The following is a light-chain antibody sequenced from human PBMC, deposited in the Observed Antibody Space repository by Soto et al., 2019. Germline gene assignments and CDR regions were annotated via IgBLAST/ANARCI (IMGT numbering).Light chain of an antibody. Sequence: GTLSLSPGERATLSCRASQSVSSSNLAWYQQKRGQSPRLLIYAGYSRATGTPDRFSGSGSGPDFTLTISRLEPEDFAVYFCQYYGNEPWTLGQGTKVDIK. CDR1: QSVSSSN. CDR3: QYYGNEPWT. CDR2: AGY. V-gene: IGKV3-20*01. J-gene: IGKJ1*01.